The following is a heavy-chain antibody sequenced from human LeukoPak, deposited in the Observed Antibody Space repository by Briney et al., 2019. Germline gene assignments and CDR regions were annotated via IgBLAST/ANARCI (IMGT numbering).Heavy chain of an antibody. CDR1: GFTFNTYG. V-gene: IGHV3-23*01. Sequence: GGSLRLSCAATGFTFNTYGMSWVRQAPGKGLEWVSVISSGGDNTYYADSVKGRFTISRDASKNTLFLHMNSLRAEDTAVYYCAKECVTMIVVVKCFDYWGQGTLVTVSS. J-gene: IGHJ4*02. CDR3: AKECVTMIVVVKCFDY. D-gene: IGHD3-22*01. CDR2: ISSGGDNT.